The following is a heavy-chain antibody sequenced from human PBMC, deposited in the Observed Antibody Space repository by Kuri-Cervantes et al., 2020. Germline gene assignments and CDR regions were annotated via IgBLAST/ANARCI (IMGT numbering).Heavy chain of an antibody. J-gene: IGHJ4*02. Sequence: GGSLRLSCAASGFTFSGSAMHWVRQAPGKGLVWVSRINNDGSSTSYADSVKGRFTISRDNAKNTLYLQMNSLRAEDTAVYYCARVVVGTAADQFDYWGQGTLVTVSS. D-gene: IGHD2-21*01. CDR2: INNDGSST. CDR1: GFTFSGSA. CDR3: ARVVVGTAADQFDY. V-gene: IGHV3-74*01.